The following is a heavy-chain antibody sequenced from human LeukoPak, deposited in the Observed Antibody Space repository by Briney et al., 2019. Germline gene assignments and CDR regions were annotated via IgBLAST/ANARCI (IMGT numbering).Heavy chain of an antibody. Sequence: GGSLRLSCAASGFTFSSYAMSWVRQAPGKGLEWVSAIISNGGSTYYANSVKGRFTISRDNSKNTLYLQMGSLRVEDMAVYYCARVRMGATVSDFYYYYMDVWGKGTTVTVSS. D-gene: IGHD1-26*01. J-gene: IGHJ6*03. CDR2: IISNGGST. CDR3: ARVRMGATVSDFYYYYMDV. V-gene: IGHV3-64*01. CDR1: GFTFSSYA.